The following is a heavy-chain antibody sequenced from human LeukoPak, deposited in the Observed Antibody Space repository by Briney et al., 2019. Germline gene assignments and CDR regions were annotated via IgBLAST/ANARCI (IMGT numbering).Heavy chain of an antibody. D-gene: IGHD4-17*01. CDR3: ARYEYGDYYFDY. V-gene: IGHV4-30-2*01. J-gene: IGHJ4*02. Sequence: SETLSLTCAVSGGSISSGGYSWSWIRQPPGKGLEWIGYIYHSGSTYYNPSLKSRVTISVDRSKNQFSLKLSSVTAADTAVYYCARYEYGDYYFDYWGQGTLVTVSS. CDR2: IYHSGST. CDR1: GGSISSGGYS.